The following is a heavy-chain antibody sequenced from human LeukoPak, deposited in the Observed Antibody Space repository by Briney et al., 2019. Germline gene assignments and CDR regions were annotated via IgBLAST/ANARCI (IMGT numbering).Heavy chain of an antibody. V-gene: IGHV5-51*01. CDR1: GYSLTSYW. CDR3: ARPENSYSSGWYVDY. CDR2: IYPGDSDT. D-gene: IGHD6-19*01. J-gene: IGHJ4*02. Sequence: GESLKISCKGSGYSLTSYWIGWVRQMPGKGLECMGIIYPGDSDTRYSPSFQGQVTISADKSISTAYLQWSSLKASDTAMYYCARPENSYSSGWYVDYWGQGTLVTVSS.